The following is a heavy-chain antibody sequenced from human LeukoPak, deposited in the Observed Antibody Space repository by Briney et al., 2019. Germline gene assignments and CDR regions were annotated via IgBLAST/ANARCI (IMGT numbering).Heavy chain of an antibody. J-gene: IGHJ4*02. Sequence: GGSLRLSCAASGFTFSSYDMHWVRQATGKGLEWVSAIGTAGDTYYPDSVKGRFTISRDNSKNTLYLQMNSLRAEDTAVYYCAKTQDTAMVVPLFDYWGQGTLVTVSS. V-gene: IGHV3-13*01. CDR2: IGTAGDT. CDR1: GFTFSSYD. CDR3: AKTQDTAMVVPLFDY. D-gene: IGHD5-18*01.